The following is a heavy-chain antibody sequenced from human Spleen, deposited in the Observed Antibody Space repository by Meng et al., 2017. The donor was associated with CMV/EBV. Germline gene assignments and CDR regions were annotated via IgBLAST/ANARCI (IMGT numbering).Heavy chain of an antibody. CDR3: AAQGPPYDFWTGYSLDP. V-gene: IGHV1-69*05. D-gene: IGHD3-3*01. Sequence: SVKVSCKASGGTFSSYAISWVRQAPGQGLEWMGGIIPIFGTANYAQKFQGRVTITTDESTSTAYMELSSLRSEDTAVYYCAAQGPPYDFWTGYSLDPWGQGTLVTVSS. CDR1: GGTFSSYA. CDR2: IIPIFGTA. J-gene: IGHJ5*02.